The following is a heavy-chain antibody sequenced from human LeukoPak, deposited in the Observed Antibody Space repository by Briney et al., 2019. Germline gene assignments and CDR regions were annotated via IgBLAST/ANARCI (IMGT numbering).Heavy chain of an antibody. CDR1: RFTVSTNY. CDR3: ARVVYYDSSGHPAFYFDY. J-gene: IGHJ4*02. V-gene: IGHV3-53*01. Sequence: GGSLRLSCAASRFTVSTNYMSWVRQAPGKGLEWVSVIYSGGSTYYADSVKGRFTVSRDNSKNTLYLQMNILRAEDTAVYYCARVVYYDSSGHPAFYFDYWGQGTLVTVSS. CDR2: IYSGGST. D-gene: IGHD3-22*01.